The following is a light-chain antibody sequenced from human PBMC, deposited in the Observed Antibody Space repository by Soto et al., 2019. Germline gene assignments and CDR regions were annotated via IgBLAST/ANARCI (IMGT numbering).Light chain of an antibody. CDR1: QSVSTR. CDR3: QQYKNWPHFT. CDR2: GAS. V-gene: IGKV3-15*01. Sequence: EIVMTQSPATLSVSPGERATLSCRASQSVSTRLAWYRQKPGQAPRLLIYGASTRATGIPARFSGSGFGTEFTLTINSLQSEDFAVYYCQQYKNWPHFTFGPGTTVDIK. J-gene: IGKJ3*01.